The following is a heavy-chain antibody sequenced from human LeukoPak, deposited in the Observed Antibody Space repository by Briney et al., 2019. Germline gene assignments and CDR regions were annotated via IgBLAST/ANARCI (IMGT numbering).Heavy chain of an antibody. Sequence: SETLSLTCAVSGYSISSNHWWGWIRQPPGKGLEWIGEINHSGSTNYNPSLKSRVTISVDTSKNQFSLKLSSVTAADTAVYYCARATLRLNWFDPWGQGTLVTVSS. J-gene: IGHJ5*02. V-gene: IGHV4-4*02. D-gene: IGHD1-1*01. CDR1: GYSISSNHW. CDR3: ARATLRLNWFDP. CDR2: INHSGST.